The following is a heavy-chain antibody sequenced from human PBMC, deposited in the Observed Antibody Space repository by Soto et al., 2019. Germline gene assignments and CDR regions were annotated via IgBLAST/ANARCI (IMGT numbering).Heavy chain of an antibody. CDR1: GFTFSSYA. J-gene: IGHJ3*02. Sequence: GGSLRLSCAASGFTFSSYAMHWVRQASGKGLEYVSAISSNGGSTYYANSVKGRFTISRDNSKNTLYLQMGSLRAEDMAVYYCARAPGYYGSGSYVVAFDIWGQGIMVTVSS. CDR3: ARAPGYYGSGSYVVAFDI. D-gene: IGHD3-10*01. V-gene: IGHV3-64*01. CDR2: ISSNGGST.